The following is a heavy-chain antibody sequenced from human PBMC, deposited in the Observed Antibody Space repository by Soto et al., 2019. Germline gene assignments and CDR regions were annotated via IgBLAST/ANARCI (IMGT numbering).Heavy chain of an antibody. CDR3: AKEFRHDNWFFEH. CDR2: TAFDGSIS. D-gene: IGHD3-22*01. CDR1: GFTFSSHG. V-gene: IGHV3-30*18. J-gene: IGHJ4*02. Sequence: GGSLRLSCAVSGFTFSSHGMQWVRQAPGKGLEWVAVTAFDGSISHYTDSVKGRFTVSRDNSKNTLYLQMNSLRAEDTAVYYCAKEFRHDNWFFEHWGQGTLVTVSS.